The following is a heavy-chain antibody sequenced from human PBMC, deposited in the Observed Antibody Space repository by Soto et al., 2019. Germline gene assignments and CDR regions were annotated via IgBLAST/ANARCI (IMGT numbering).Heavy chain of an antibody. D-gene: IGHD6-13*01. CDR1: GFTFSSYA. V-gene: IGHV3-64D*08. Sequence: PGGSLRLSCSASGFTFSSYAMHWVRQAPGKGLEYVSAISSNGGSTYYADSVKGRFTISRDNSKNTLYLQMSSLRAEDTAVYYCVIPAAGTKVGYYYYYYGMDVWGQGTTVTVSS. J-gene: IGHJ6*02. CDR3: VIPAAGTKVGYYYYYYGMDV. CDR2: ISSNGGST.